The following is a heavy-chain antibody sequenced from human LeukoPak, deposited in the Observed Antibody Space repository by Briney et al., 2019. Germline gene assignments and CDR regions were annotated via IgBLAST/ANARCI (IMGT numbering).Heavy chain of an antibody. D-gene: IGHD3-10*01. CDR1: GFTFSSYA. V-gene: IGHV3-30*04. CDR3: ARGSILLWFGELLSDYCEY. Sequence: GRSLRLSCAASGFTFSSYAMHWVRQAPGKGLEWVAVISYDGSNKYYADSVKGRFTISRDNSKNTLYLQMNSLRAEDTAVSYCARGSILLWFGELLSDYCEYWGQGTLVSVSS. CDR2: ISYDGSNK. J-gene: IGHJ4*02.